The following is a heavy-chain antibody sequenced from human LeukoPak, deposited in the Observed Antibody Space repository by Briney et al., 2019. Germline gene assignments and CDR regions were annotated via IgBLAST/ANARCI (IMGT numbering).Heavy chain of an antibody. CDR1: GFSFNNYA. D-gene: IGHD2-15*01. CDR2: INSNGGST. J-gene: IGHJ4*02. Sequence: GGSLRLSCAASGFSFNNYAMYWARQSPGKGLEYVSGINSNGGSTNYANSVKGRFTTSRDNSKNTLYLQMNSLRVEDTAVYYCAKEAGYCSGGTCGSEDYWGQGTLVTVSS. V-gene: IGHV3-64*01. CDR3: AKEAGYCSGGTCGSEDY.